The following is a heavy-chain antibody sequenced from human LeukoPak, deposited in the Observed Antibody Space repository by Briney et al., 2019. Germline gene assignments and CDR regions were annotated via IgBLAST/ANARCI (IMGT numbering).Heavy chain of an antibody. CDR2: IYYRGGT. Sequence: SETLSLTCTVSGGSISSDYWSWIRQPPGKGLEWIGYIYYRGGTNHNPSLKSRVTISVDTSKNQFSLKLSSVTAADTAVYYCARLGPDSSSWYHYYYYMDVWGKGTTVTISS. J-gene: IGHJ6*03. D-gene: IGHD6-13*01. CDR3: ARLGPDSSSWYHYYYYMDV. CDR1: GGSISSDY. V-gene: IGHV4-59*01.